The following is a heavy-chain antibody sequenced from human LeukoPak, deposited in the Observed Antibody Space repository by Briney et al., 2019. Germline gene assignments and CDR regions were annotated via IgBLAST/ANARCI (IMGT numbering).Heavy chain of an antibody. Sequence: GGSLRLSCAASGFTFSSYSMNWVRQAPGKGLERVSGISGSGDSTYYADSVKGRFTLSRDNSKNTIYLQMNSLRDEDTAVYYCAKMVGSSGWYFDYWGQGTLVTVSS. CDR3: AKMVGSSGWYFDY. CDR2: ISGSGDST. J-gene: IGHJ4*02. D-gene: IGHD6-19*01. V-gene: IGHV3-23*01. CDR1: GFTFSSYS.